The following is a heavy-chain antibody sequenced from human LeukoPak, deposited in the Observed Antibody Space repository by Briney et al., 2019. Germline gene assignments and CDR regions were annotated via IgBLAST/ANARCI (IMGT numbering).Heavy chain of an antibody. J-gene: IGHJ4*02. V-gene: IGHV4-39*01. CDR3: ARHYLWYGREFVVVPAASLFDY. Sequence: SETLSLTCTVSGGSISSSSYYWGWIRQPPGKGLEWIGSIYYSGSTYYNSSLKSRVTISVDTSKNQFSLKLSSVTAADTAVYYCARHYLWYGREFVVVPAASLFDYWGQGTLVTVSS. D-gene: IGHD2-2*01. CDR2: IYYSGST. CDR1: GGSISSSSYY.